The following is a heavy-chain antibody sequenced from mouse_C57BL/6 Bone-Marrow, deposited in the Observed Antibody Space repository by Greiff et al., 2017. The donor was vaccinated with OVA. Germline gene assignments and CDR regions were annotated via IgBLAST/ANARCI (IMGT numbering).Heavy chain of an antibody. D-gene: IGHD2-4*01. CDR2: IDPSDSYP. CDR1: GYTFTSYW. J-gene: IGHJ4*01. V-gene: IGHV1-59*01. CDR3: ARKRRLPYAMDY. Sequence: VKLQQPGAELVRPGTSVKLSCKASGYTFTSYWMHWVKQRPGQGLEWIGVIDPSDSYPNYNQKFKGKATLTVDTSSSTAYMQLSSLTSEDSAVYYCARKRRLPYAMDYWGQGTSVTVSS.